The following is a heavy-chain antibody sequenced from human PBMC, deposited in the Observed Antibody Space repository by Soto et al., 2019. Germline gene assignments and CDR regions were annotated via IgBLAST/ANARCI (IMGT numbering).Heavy chain of an antibody. Sequence: QVQLVESGGGVVQPGRSLRLSCAASGFTFSSYGMHWVRQAPGKGLEWVAVISYDGSKKYYADSVKGRFTISRDNSKNTLYLQMNSLRAEDTAVYYCAQLVVVAGGIWGQGTMVTVSS. J-gene: IGHJ3*02. D-gene: IGHD2-15*01. CDR3: AQLVVVAGGI. CDR1: GFTFSSYG. V-gene: IGHV3-30*18. CDR2: ISYDGSKK.